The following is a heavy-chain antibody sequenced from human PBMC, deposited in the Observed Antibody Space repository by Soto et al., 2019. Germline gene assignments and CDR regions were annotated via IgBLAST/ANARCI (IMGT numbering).Heavy chain of an antibody. J-gene: IGHJ6*02. D-gene: IGHD6-19*01. Sequence: VGSLRLSCAASYFTFSNACINWVLQTPGKGLEWVGRIKSKTDGGTTDYAAPVKGRFTISRDDSKNTLYLQMNSLKTEDTAVYYCTTHSSGSDYYYFYGMDVWGQGTTVTVSS. CDR1: YFTFSNAC. V-gene: IGHV3-15*07. CDR3: TTHSSGSDYYYFYGMDV. CDR2: IKSKTDGGTT.